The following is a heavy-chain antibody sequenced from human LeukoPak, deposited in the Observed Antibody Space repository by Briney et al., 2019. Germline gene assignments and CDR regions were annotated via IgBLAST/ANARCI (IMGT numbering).Heavy chain of an antibody. D-gene: IGHD3-10*01. J-gene: IGHJ5*02. Sequence: GSLRLSCAASGFTFSSYAMSWVRQAPGKGLEWIGSIYYSGSTYYNLYLKSRVTITVDTSKNQFSLKLRSVTAADTAVYYCAREKGLTMVRGVNAWFDPWGQGTLVTVSS. CDR1: GFTFSSYA. CDR2: IYYSGST. CDR3: AREKGLTMVRGVNAWFDP. V-gene: IGHV4-39*07.